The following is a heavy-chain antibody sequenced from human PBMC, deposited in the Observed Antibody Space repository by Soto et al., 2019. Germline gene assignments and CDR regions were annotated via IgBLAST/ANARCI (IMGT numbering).Heavy chain of an antibody. D-gene: IGHD3-22*01. CDR3: AKMSSENYYDPVFS. CDR1: GFIFSDYY. CDR2: ISSSGNTI. V-gene: IGHV3-11*01. Sequence: QVQLVESGGGLVKTGGSLRLACGASGFIFSDYYMSWVRQAPGKGLEWVAYISSSGNTIYYAASVKGRFTISRDNAKNSVFLQMNSLRAEDTALYFCAKMSSENYYDPVFSWGQGTLVTVSS. J-gene: IGHJ4*02.